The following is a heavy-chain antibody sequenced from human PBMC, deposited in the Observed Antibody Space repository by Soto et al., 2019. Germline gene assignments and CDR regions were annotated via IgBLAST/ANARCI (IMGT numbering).Heavy chain of an antibody. D-gene: IGHD3-22*01. CDR3: AGQARSYSRDYSNDAFDV. V-gene: IGHV5-51*01. Sequence: GESLKISCQGSGYSFTAHWIGWVRQMPGKGLEWMGSIYPGDSDTRYSPSFQGQVTISADKSTNTAYLQWNSLKASDTAMYYCAGQARSYSRDYSNDAFDVWGQGTMVTVSS. J-gene: IGHJ3*01. CDR1: GYSFTAHW. CDR2: IYPGDSDT.